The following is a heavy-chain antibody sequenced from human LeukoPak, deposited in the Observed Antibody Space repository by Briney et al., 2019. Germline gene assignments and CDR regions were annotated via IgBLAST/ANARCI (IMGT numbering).Heavy chain of an antibody. Sequence: PGGSLRLPCAASGFTFSSYGMHWVRQAPGKGLEWVAFIRFDGSNKYYADSVKGRFTISRDNSKNTLYLQMNSLRAEDTAVYYCAKDKSIAAPVYYMDVWGKGTTVTVSS. CDR2: IRFDGSNK. J-gene: IGHJ6*03. CDR3: AKDKSIAAPVYYMDV. V-gene: IGHV3-30*02. CDR1: GFTFSSYG. D-gene: IGHD6-6*01.